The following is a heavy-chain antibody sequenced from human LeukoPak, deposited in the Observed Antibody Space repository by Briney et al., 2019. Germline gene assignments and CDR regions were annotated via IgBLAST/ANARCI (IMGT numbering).Heavy chain of an antibody. V-gene: IGHV3-48*03. CDR3: ARGSYRPDY. D-gene: IGHD1-26*01. J-gene: IGHJ4*02. Sequence: GGSLRLSCAASGFAFSSYEMNWVRQAPGKGLEWVSYISSSGSTIYYADSVKGRFTVSRDNAENSLYLQMNSLRAEDTAVYYCARGSYRPDYWGQGTLVTVSS. CDR2: ISSSGSTI. CDR1: GFAFSSYE.